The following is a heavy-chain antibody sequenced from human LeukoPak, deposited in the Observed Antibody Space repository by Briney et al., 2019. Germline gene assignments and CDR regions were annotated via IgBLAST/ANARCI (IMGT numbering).Heavy chain of an antibody. CDR3: ARSYCSGGSCYSAFDP. CDR1: GYTFTSYA. CDR2: INPSGGST. Sequence: ASVKVSCNASGYTFTSYAISWVRQAPGQGLEWMGIINPSGGSTSYTQKFQGRVTMTRDMSTSTVYMELSSLRSEDTAVYYCARSYCSGGSCYSAFDPWGQGTLVTVSS. J-gene: IGHJ5*02. D-gene: IGHD2-15*01. V-gene: IGHV1-46*01.